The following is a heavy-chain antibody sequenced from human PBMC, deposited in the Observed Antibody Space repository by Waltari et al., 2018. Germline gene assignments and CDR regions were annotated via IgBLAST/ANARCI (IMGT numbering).Heavy chain of an antibody. Sequence: QLHLQESGPGLVKPSETLSLTCSVSGDSINRINYYWAWNRQPPGKGLESIGRIYYSGSTYHNPSLKSQVTISVDTSKNEFYRKLKSVTAADTATYYCARLTVVGATRWFEPWGQGTQVTVSS. CDR1: GDSINRINYY. CDR2: IYYSGST. V-gene: IGHV4-39*01. J-gene: IGHJ5*02. D-gene: IGHD1-26*01. CDR3: ARLTVVGATRWFEP.